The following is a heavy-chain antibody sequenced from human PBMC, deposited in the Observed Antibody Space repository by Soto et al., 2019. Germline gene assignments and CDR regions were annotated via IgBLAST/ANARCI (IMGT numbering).Heavy chain of an antibody. V-gene: IGHV1-46*01. D-gene: IGHD1-1*01. CDR2: INPSGGST. J-gene: IGHJ4*02. CDR3: ARGPRVELRERLSFNLRFDY. Sequence: ASVKVSCKASGYTFTSYYMHWVRQAPGQGLEWMGIINPSGGSTSYAQKFQGRVTITRDTSASTAYMELSSLRSEDTAVYYCARGPRVELRERLSFNLRFDYWGKGTLVTVSS. CDR1: GYTFTSYY.